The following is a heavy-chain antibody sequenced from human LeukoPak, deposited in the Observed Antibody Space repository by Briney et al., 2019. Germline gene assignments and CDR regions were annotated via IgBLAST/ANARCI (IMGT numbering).Heavy chain of an antibody. V-gene: IGHV1-46*01. CDR2: INPSGGST. J-gene: IGHJ3*02. CDR1: GGTFTSYY. D-gene: IGHD1-26*01. Sequence: ASVKVSCKASGGTFTSYYMHWVRQAPGQGLEWMGIINPSGGSTSYAQKFQGRVTMTRDMSTSTVYMELSSLRSEDTAVYYCASHTSIVGATLAFDIWGQGTMVTVSS. CDR3: ASHTSIVGATLAFDI.